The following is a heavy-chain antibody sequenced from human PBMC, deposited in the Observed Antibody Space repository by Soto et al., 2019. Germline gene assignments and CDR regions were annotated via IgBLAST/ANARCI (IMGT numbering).Heavy chain of an antibody. D-gene: IGHD3-10*01. J-gene: IGHJ4*02. CDR1: GASISSGNYY. Sequence: QVQLQESGPGLVKPSQTLSLTCSVSGASISSGNYYWSWIRKHPGKGLEWIGYSYYTGSTYYNPSLRSRITISEDMSKNHFSLRLSSVTAADTAVYYCARGREEAGGPFDYWGQGTLVTVSS. CDR2: SYYTGST. V-gene: IGHV4-31*03. CDR3: ARGREEAGGPFDY.